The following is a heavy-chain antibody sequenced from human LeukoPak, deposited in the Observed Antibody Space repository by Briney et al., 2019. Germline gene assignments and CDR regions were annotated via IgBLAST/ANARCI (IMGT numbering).Heavy chain of an antibody. V-gene: IGHV4-39*01. CDR2: IYYSGST. D-gene: IGHD6-13*01. J-gene: IGHJ4*02. CDR3: ARHGYSSSWYALFDY. Sequence: PSETLSLTCTVSGGSISSSSYYWGWIRQPPGQGLEWIGSIYYSGSTYYNPSLKSRVTISVDTSKNQFSLKLSSVTAADTAVYYCARHGYSSSWYALFDYWGQGTLVIVSS. CDR1: GGSISSSSYY.